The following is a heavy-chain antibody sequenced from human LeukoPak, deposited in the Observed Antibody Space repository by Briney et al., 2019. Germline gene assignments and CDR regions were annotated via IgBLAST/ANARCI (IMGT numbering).Heavy chain of an antibody. CDR1: GGSISSYY. J-gene: IGHJ6*03. Sequence: SSETLSLTCTVSGGSISSYYWSWIRQPPGKGLEWIGYIYYSGSTNYNPSLKSRVTISVDTSKNQFSLKLSSVTAADTAVYYCARTTEAHSWRTRYYDYYMDVWGKGTTVTDSS. CDR2: IYYSGST. D-gene: IGHD6-13*01. CDR3: ARTTEAHSWRTRYYDYYMDV. V-gene: IGHV4-59*01.